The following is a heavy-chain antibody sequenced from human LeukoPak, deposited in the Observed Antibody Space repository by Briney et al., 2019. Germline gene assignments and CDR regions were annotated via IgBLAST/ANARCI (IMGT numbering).Heavy chain of an antibody. CDR3: AKGIRVLRYFDWLLYFDY. CDR1: GFTFSSYA. J-gene: IGHJ4*02. D-gene: IGHD3-9*01. Sequence: PGGSLRLSCAASGFTFSSYAMSWVRQAPGKGLEWVSAISGSGGSTYYADSVKGRFTISRDNSKNTLYLQMNSLRAEDTAVYYCAKGIRVLRYFDWLLYFDYWGQGTLVTVSS. CDR2: ISGSGGST. V-gene: IGHV3-23*01.